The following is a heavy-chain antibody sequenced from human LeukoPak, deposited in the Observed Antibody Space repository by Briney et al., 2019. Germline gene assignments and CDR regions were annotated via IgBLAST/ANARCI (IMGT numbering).Heavy chain of an antibody. CDR3: AKAGRIVVVVAAAVDY. D-gene: IGHD2-15*01. CDR1: GLTFNSYA. CDR2: ISGSGGST. J-gene: IGHJ4*02. V-gene: IGHV3-23*01. Sequence: GGSLRLSCAASGLTFNSYAMSWVRQAPGKELEWVSAISGSGGSTYYADSVKGRFTISRDNSKNTLYLQMNSLRAEDTAVYYCAKAGRIVVVVAAAVDYWGQGPLVTVSS.